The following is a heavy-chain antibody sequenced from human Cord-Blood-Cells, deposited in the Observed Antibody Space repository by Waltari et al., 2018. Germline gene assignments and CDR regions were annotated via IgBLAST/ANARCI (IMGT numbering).Heavy chain of an antibody. CDR2: IRSSSTI. CDR3: ARADFWSGYYDAFDI. D-gene: IGHD3-3*01. V-gene: IGHV3-48*02. CDR1: GFTFSSYS. J-gene: IGHJ3*02. Sequence: EVQLVESGGGLVQPGGSLRLSCAASGFTFSSYSMNWVRQAPGKGLEWVSYIRSSSTIYYADSVKGRFTISRDNAKNSLYLQMNSLRDEDTAVYYCARADFWSGYYDAFDIWGQGTMVTVSS.